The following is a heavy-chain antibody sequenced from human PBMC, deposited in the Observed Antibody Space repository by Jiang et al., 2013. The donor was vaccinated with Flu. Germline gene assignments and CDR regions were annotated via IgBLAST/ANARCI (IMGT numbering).Heavy chain of an antibody. Sequence: TVSGGSISSGGYYWSWIRQHPGKGLEWIGYIYYSGSTYYNPSLKSRVTISVDTSKNQFSLKLSSVTAADTAVYYCARFIRVPAARGYYYYYGMDVWGQGTTVTVSS. CDR2: IYYSGST. V-gene: IGHV4-31*03. CDR1: GGSISSGGYY. D-gene: IGHD2-2*01. J-gene: IGHJ6*02. CDR3: ARFIRVPAARGYYYYYGMDV.